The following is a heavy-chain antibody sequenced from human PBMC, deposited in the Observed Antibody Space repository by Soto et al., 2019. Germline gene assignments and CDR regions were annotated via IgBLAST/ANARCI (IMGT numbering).Heavy chain of an antibody. D-gene: IGHD3-22*01. CDR1: GFTFSSYW. CDR3: ARGDYYDISGPFSDAFDI. CDR2: IKPDGSEK. J-gene: IGHJ3*02. V-gene: IGHV3-7*04. Sequence: PGGSLRLSCAASGFTFSSYWMSWVRQAPGKGLEWVANIKPDGSEKWYVDSVKGRYTISRDNAKNSLYLQVSSLRADDTAIYYCARGDYYDISGPFSDAFDIWGQGTMVTVSS.